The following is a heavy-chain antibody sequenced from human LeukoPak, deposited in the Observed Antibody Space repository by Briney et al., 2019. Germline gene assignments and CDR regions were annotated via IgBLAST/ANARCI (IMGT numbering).Heavy chain of an antibody. CDR3: ARDSRAAARPSSGWDY. Sequence: GRSLRLSCVASEFTFSTYAMHWVRQAPGKGLEWVAFISYDGSNKYYADSVKGRFTISRDNAKNSLYLQMNSLRAEDTAVYYCARDSRAAARPSSGWDYWGQGTLVTVSS. CDR1: EFTFSTYA. CDR2: ISYDGSNK. J-gene: IGHJ4*02. V-gene: IGHV3-30-3*01. D-gene: IGHD6-6*01.